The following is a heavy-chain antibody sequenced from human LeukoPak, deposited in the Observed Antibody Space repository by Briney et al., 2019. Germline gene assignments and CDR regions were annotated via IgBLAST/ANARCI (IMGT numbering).Heavy chain of an antibody. D-gene: IGHD3-10*01. CDR3: ARDIEQYYYGSGIEFDP. CDR1: GFTFSSYS. CDR2: ISSTGTYV. Sequence: PGGSLRLSCAASGFTFSSYSMNWVRQAPGKGLEWVSSISSTGTYVQYADSVKGRFTISRDNAKNSLYLQVNSLRAEDTAVYYCARDIEQYYYGSGIEFDPWGQGTLVTVSS. J-gene: IGHJ5*02. V-gene: IGHV3-21*04.